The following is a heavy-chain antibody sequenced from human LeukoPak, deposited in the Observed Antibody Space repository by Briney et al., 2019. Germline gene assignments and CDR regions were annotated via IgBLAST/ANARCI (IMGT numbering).Heavy chain of an antibody. J-gene: IGHJ3*02. CDR2: IYYSGST. CDR1: GGSISSSSYY. D-gene: IGHD2-15*01. Sequence: SETLSLTCTVSGGSISSSSYYWGWIRQPPGKGLEWIGSIYYSGSTYYNPSLKSRVTISVDTSKNQFSLKLSSVTAADTAVYYCARWPRGIVVVIAATDAFDIWGQGTMVTVSS. V-gene: IGHV4-39*01. CDR3: ARWPRGIVVVIAATDAFDI.